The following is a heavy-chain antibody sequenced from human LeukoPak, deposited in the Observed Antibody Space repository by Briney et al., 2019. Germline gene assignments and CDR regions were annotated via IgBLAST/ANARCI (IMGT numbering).Heavy chain of an antibody. CDR2: INPSGGST. J-gene: IGHJ5*02. CDR3: ARASVAGTTVSWFDP. CDR1: GYTFTSYY. D-gene: IGHD6-19*01. V-gene: IGHV1-46*01. Sequence: ASVKVSCKASGYTFTSYYIHWVRQAPGQGLEWMGIINPSGGSTSYAQKFQGRVTMTRDTSTSTVYMELSSLRSEDTAVYYCARASVAGTTVSWFDPWGQGTLVTVSS.